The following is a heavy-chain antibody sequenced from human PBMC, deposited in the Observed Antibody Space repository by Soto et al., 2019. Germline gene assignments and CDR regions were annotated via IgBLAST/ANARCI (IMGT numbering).Heavy chain of an antibody. CDR1: GSSISYEYH. V-gene: IGHV4-30-4*01. J-gene: IGHJ4*02. CDR2: ISYTGTT. D-gene: IGHD4-17*01. Sequence: SETLSLTCTVSGSSISYEYHWTLIRQSPAKGLEWIGYISYTGTTYYNPSLKSRVTISGDTSKNQFSLRMASVTAADTAVYYCARQPTVTTTRRFFDSWGQGSLVTVSS. CDR3: ARQPTVTTTRRFFDS.